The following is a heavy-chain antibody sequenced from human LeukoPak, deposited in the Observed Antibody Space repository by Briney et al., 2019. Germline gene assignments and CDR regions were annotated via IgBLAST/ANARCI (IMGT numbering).Heavy chain of an antibody. D-gene: IGHD4-11*01. Sequence: SETLSLTCTVSSGSVSNSHYYWAWVRQPPGKGLEWLGSIFYSGNTHYNPSLKSPVTISIDTSKNQFSLKVSSVTAADTAIYYCARDYSNYAGIDYWGQGTLVTVSS. CDR1: SGSVSNSHYY. J-gene: IGHJ4*02. CDR2: IFYSGNT. V-gene: IGHV4-39*07. CDR3: ARDYSNYAGIDY.